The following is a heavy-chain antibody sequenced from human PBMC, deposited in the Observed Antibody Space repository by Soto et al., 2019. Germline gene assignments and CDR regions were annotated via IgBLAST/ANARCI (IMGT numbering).Heavy chain of an antibody. V-gene: IGHV1-18*04. Sequence: DSLQGSCKTSGYIFSDYGINWVRQAPGQGLEWMGWISGYSGNANLAQKFQGRVTMSRDTATRTAYMELRSLRSDDTAGYDRAKRPAGNTCGEHHYW. CDR3: AKRPAGNTCGEHHY. J-gene: IGHJ4*01. CDR2: ISGYSGNA. D-gene: IGHD3-10*01. CDR1: GYIFSDYG.